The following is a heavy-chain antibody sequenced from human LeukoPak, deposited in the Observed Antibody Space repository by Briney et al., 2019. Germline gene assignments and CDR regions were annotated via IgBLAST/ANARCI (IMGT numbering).Heavy chain of an antibody. J-gene: IGHJ4*02. D-gene: IGHD3-22*01. V-gene: IGHV3-30*18. Sequence: PGGSLRLSCAASGFTFSSYGMHWVRQAPGKGLEWVAVISYDGSNKYYADSVKGRFTISRDNSKNTLYLQMNSLRAEDTAVYYCAKGGRGTMIVVVRDFDYWGQGTLVTVSS. CDR1: GFTFSSYG. CDR3: AKGGRGTMIVVVRDFDY. CDR2: ISYDGSNK.